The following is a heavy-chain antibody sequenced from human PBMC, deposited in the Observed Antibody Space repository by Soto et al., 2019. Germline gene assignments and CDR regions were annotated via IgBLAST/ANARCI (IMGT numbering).Heavy chain of an antibody. CDR2: ISGSGGST. J-gene: IGHJ4*02. D-gene: IGHD3-10*01. V-gene: IGHV3-23*01. CDR1: GFTFSSYA. CDR3: AKVLWFGEFAPEYYFDY. Sequence: GGSLRLSCAASGFTFSSYAMSWVRRAPGKGLEWVSAISGSGGSTYYADSVKGRFTISRDNSKNTLYLQMSSLRAEDTAVYYCAKVLWFGEFAPEYYFDYWGQGTLVTVSS.